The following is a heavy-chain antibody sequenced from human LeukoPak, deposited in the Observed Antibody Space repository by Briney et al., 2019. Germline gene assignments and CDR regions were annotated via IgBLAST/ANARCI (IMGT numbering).Heavy chain of an antibody. V-gene: IGHV4-59*11. Sequence: SETLSLTCTVSGGSISSHYWSWIRQPPGKGLEWIGYIYHSGSTYYNPSLKSRVTISVDRSKNQFSLKLSSVTAADTAVYYCARGLQNFGILTGYFPPSYYFGYWGQGTLVTVSS. CDR3: ARGLQNFGILTGYFPPSYYFGY. CDR2: IYHSGST. D-gene: IGHD3-9*01. J-gene: IGHJ4*02. CDR1: GGSISSHY.